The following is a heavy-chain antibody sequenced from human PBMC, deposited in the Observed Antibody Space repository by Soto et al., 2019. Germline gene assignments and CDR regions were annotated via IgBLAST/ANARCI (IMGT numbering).Heavy chain of an antibody. CDR2: ISGGGGST. CDR1: GFTFSSYA. D-gene: IGHD2-2*02. V-gene: IGHV3-23*01. Sequence: EVQLLESGGGLVQPGGSLRLSCAASGFTFSSYAMNWVRQAPGKGLEWVSAISGGGGSTYYADSVKGRFTISRDNSKNPLYLQMNSLRAEDTALYYCAKPGCSSTSCYTDYWGQGTLVTVSS. CDR3: AKPGCSSTSCYTDY. J-gene: IGHJ4*02.